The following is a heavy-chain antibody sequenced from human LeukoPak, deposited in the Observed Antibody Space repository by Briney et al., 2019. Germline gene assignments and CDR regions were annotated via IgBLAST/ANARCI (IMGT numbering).Heavy chain of an antibody. Sequence: ASVKVSCKASGYTFTGYYMHWVRQAPGQGLEWMGWISTYNGNTNYAQKLQGRVTMTTDTSTSTAYMELRSLRSDDTAVYYCARGSYYDYWGQGTLVTVSS. D-gene: IGHD3-10*01. CDR2: ISTYNGNT. J-gene: IGHJ4*02. CDR3: ARGSYYDY. V-gene: IGHV1-18*04. CDR1: GYTFTGYY.